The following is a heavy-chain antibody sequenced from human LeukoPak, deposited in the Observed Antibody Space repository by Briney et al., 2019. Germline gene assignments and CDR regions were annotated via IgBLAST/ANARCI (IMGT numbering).Heavy chain of an antibody. V-gene: IGHV4-39*01. D-gene: IGHD3-22*01. CDR1: GGSISSSSYY. CDR2: IYYSGST. Sequence: SETLSLTCTVSGGSISSSSYYWGWIRQPPGKGLEWIGSIYYSGSTYYDPSLKSRVTISVDTSKNQFSLKLSSVTAADTAVYYCARLYDSSGYYYYYYYYMDVWGKGTTVTVSS. CDR3: ARLYDSSGYYYYYYYYMDV. J-gene: IGHJ6*03.